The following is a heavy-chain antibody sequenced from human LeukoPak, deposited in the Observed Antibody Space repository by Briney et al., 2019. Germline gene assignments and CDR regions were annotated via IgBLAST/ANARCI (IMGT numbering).Heavy chain of an antibody. Sequence: SETLSLTCTVSGGSISSYYWSWIRQPPGKGLEWIGYIYYSGSTSYNPSLKSRVTISVDTSKNQFSLKLSSVTAAGTAVYYCARAERFLEPFDYWGQGTLVTVSS. CDR2: IYYSGST. CDR1: GGSISSYY. D-gene: IGHD3-3*01. CDR3: ARAERFLEPFDY. J-gene: IGHJ4*02. V-gene: IGHV4-59*01.